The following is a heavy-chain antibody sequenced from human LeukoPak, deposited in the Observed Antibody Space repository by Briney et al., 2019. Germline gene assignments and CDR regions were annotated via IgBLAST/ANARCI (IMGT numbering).Heavy chain of an antibody. Sequence: PSETLSLTCTVSGHSITSGNYWGWIRQPPGKGLEWIGSTHHSGTTYYNPSLKSRVTISIDTSKNQFSLMLSSVTAADTAVYYCASRSGWYFYYFDYWGQGTPVTVSS. CDR1: GHSITSGNY. J-gene: IGHJ4*02. D-gene: IGHD6-19*01. V-gene: IGHV4-38-2*02. CDR3: ASRSGWYFYYFDY. CDR2: THHSGTT.